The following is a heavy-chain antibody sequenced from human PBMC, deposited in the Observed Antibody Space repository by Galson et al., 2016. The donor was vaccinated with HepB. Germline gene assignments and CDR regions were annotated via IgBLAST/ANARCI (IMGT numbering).Heavy chain of an antibody. V-gene: IGHV3-48*02. CDR3: ARDGNHGYDMDY. CDR2: ISSGSSAI. D-gene: IGHD1-14*01. J-gene: IGHJ4*02. Sequence: SLRLSCAASGFTFSSYGVHWVRQAPGKGLEWVSYISSGSSAIYYADSVKGRFTISRDNAKNSLYLQMNSLRDEDTAIYFCARDGNHGYDMDYWGQGTLVTVSS. CDR1: GFTFSSYG.